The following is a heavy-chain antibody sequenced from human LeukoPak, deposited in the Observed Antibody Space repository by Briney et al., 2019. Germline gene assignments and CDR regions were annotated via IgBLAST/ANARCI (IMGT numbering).Heavy chain of an antibody. Sequence: PGGSLRLSCAASGFTFSSYSMNWVRQAPWKGLEWVSSISSSSSYIYYPDSVKGRFTISRDNAKNSLYLQMNSLRAEDTAVYYCARAISLRYFDYWGQGTLVTVSS. CDR3: ARAISLRYFDY. CDR1: GFTFSSYS. D-gene: IGHD2-21*01. J-gene: IGHJ4*02. CDR2: ISSSSSYI. V-gene: IGHV3-21*01.